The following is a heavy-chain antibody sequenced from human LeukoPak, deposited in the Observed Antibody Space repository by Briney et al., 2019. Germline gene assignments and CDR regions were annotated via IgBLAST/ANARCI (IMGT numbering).Heavy chain of an antibody. J-gene: IGHJ6*03. Sequence: SETLSLTCAVYGGSFSGYYWSWLRQPPGKGLEWIGEINHSGSTNYNPSLKSRVTISVDTSKNQFSLKLSSVTAADTAVYYCARGRYLPALLWGAYYMDVWGKGTTVTVSS. D-gene: IGHD2-2*01. CDR1: GGSFSGYY. CDR3: ARGRYLPALLWGAYYMDV. CDR2: INHSGST. V-gene: IGHV4-34*01.